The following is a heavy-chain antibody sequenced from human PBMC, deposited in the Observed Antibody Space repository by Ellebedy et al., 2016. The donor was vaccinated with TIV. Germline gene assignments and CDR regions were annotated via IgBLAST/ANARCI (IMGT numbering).Heavy chain of an antibody. CDR2: IDWDDDK. CDR1: GFSLSTSGMC. V-gene: IGHV2-70*11. CDR3: ARMAHGDYRGDFDY. D-gene: IGHD4-17*01. Sequence: SGPTLVKPTQTLTLTCTFSGFSLSTSGMCVSWIRQPPGKALEWLARIDWDDDKYYSTSLKTRLTISKDTSKNQVVLTMTNMYPVDTATYYCARMAHGDYRGDFDYWGQGTLVTVSS. J-gene: IGHJ4*02.